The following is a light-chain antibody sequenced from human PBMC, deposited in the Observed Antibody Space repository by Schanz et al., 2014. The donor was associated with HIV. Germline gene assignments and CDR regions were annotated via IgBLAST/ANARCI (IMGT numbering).Light chain of an antibody. J-gene: IGLJ1*01. Sequence: QSALTQPASVSGSPGQSIAISCTGTNSDIGAYNYVSWYQQHPDKAPKLMIYDVSNRPSGVSNRFSGSKSGNTASLTISGLQAEDEADYYCSLKATGGRAPFVFGGGTKLTVL. CDR2: DVS. CDR3: SLKATGGRAPFV. CDR1: NSDIGAYNY. V-gene: IGLV2-14*03.